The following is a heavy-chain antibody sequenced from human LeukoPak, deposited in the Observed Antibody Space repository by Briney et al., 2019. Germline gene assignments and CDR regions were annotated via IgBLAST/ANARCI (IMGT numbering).Heavy chain of an antibody. CDR2: ISSSGSTI. D-gene: IGHD3-3*01. CDR1: GFTFSSYE. Sequence: GGSLRLSCAASGFTFSSYEMNWVRQAPGKGLEWVSYISSSGSTIYYADSVKGRFTISRDNAKNSLYLQMNSLRAEDTAVYYCARSPSITIFGGDFDYWGQGTLVTVSS. CDR3: ARSPSITIFGGDFDY. V-gene: IGHV3-48*03. J-gene: IGHJ4*02.